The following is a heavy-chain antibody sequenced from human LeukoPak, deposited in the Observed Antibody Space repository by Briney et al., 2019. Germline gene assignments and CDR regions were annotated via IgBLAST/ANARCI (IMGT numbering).Heavy chain of an antibody. CDR2: ISSSSDYI. V-gene: IGHV3-21*06. CDR3: ARDPWGSSSF. J-gene: IGHJ4*02. CDR1: GFTFSSFS. Sequence: PGGSLRLSCAASGFTFSSFSMNWVRQAPGYGLAWVSSISSSSDYIHYADSLKGRFTISRDNAKNSLYLQMNSLRAEDTAVYYCARDPWGSSSFWGQGTLVTVSS. D-gene: IGHD6-6*01.